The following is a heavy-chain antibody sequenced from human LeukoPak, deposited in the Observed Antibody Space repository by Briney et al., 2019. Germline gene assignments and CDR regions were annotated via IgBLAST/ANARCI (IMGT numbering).Heavy chain of an antibody. CDR3: ARHYYDNTGYYYLDY. CDR1: GGAVTGSTYY. V-gene: IGHV4-39*01. Sequence: SETLSLTCNVSGGAVTGSTYYWAWIRQPPGKGLEWIGSMYYSGSTYYNPSPKSRVTISVDTSKNQFSLKLSSVTAADTATYHCARHYYDNTGYYYLDYWGQGTLVTVSS. J-gene: IGHJ4*02. D-gene: IGHD3-22*01. CDR2: MYYSGST.